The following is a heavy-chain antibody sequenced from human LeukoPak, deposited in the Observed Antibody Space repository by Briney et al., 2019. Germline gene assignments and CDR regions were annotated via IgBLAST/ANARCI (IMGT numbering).Heavy chain of an antibody. J-gene: IGHJ6*02. Sequence: GGSLRLSCAASGFTFSNYAMHWVRLAPGKGMEGAAVVSYGGNNLYYAPSVKGRFTISRDNSKNTPYLQMNSLRLEDTAVYYCARDLKPQYYYGMAVWGQGTTVTVSS. V-gene: IGHV3-30-3*01. D-gene: IGHD3-9*01. CDR2: VSYGGNNL. CDR3: ARDLKPQYYYGMAV. CDR1: GFTFSNYA.